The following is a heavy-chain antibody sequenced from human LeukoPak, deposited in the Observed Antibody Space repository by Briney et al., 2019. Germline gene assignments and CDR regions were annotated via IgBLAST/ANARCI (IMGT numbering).Heavy chain of an antibody. Sequence: GASVKVSCKASGNTFAGYYVHWVRQAPGQGLEWMGWINTNTGNPTYAQGFTGRFVFSLDTSVSTAYLQISSLKAEDTAVYYCARDAGEDWFDPWGQGTLVTVSS. V-gene: IGHV7-4-1*02. CDR1: GNTFAGYY. CDR2: INTNTGNP. D-gene: IGHD3-10*01. J-gene: IGHJ5*02. CDR3: ARDAGEDWFDP.